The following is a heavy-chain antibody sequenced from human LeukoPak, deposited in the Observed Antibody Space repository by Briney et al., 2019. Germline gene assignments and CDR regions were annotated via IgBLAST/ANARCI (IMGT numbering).Heavy chain of an antibody. Sequence: GGSLRLSCGVSGFTFSSYGMHWVRQAPGKGLEWVAYIRYDGSNRHYADSVKGRFTISRDNSKNTLYLQMNSLRAEDTAVYYCATGTTGGYSSGWSRYWGQGTLVTVSS. CDR2: IRYDGSNR. J-gene: IGHJ4*02. CDR1: GFTFSSYG. D-gene: IGHD6-19*01. V-gene: IGHV3-30*02. CDR3: ATGTTGGYSSGWSRY.